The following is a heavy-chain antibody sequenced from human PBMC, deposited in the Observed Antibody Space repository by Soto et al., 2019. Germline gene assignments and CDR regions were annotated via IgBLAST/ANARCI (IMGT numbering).Heavy chain of an antibody. D-gene: IGHD1-26*01. CDR1: GFTFSSYG. CDR3: ARGELLGGFGFDY. J-gene: IGHJ4*02. Sequence: GGSLRLSCAASGFTFSSYGMHWVRQAPGKGLEWVAVIWYDGSNKYYADSVKGRFTISRDNSKNTLYLQMNSLRAEDTAVYYCARGELLGGFGFDYWGQGTLVTVSS. CDR2: IWYDGSNK. V-gene: IGHV3-33*01.